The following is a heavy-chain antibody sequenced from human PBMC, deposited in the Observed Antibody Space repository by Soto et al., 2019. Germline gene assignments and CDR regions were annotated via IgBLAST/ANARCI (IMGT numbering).Heavy chain of an antibody. CDR1: GESISSSSYY. J-gene: IGHJ4*02. V-gene: IGHV4-39*01. Sequence: SETLSLTCIVSGESISSSSYYWGWIRQPPGKGLEWIGSIYYSGRTYYNPSFKSRVTISIDTSKSQFSLKLSSVTATDTAVYYCARQRTTVVTQAYFDHWGQGALVTVSS. D-gene: IGHD2-21*02. CDR3: ARQRTTVVTQAYFDH. CDR2: IYYSGRT.